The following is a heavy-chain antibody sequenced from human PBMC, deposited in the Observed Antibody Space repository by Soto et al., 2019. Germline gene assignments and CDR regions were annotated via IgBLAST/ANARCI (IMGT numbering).Heavy chain of an antibody. D-gene: IGHD6-13*01. CDR2: INWNSGSI. CDR3: VKDESINWYSGHFRH. V-gene: IGHV3-9*01. J-gene: IGHJ1*01. Sequence: EVQLVESGGGLVQPGRSLRLSCAASGFTFDDYAMHWVRQVPGKGLEWVSGINWNSGSIGYGDSGKGRFAISRDNAKNSLHLQMNSLSAEDTAFYYCVKDESINWYSGHFRHWGQGTLVTVSS. CDR1: GFTFDDYA.